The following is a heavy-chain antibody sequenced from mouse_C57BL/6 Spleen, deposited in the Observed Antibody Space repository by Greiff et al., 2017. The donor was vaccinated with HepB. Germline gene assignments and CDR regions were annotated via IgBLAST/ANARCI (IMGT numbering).Heavy chain of an antibody. J-gene: IGHJ1*03. V-gene: IGHV1-62-2*01. CDR3: ARHEVVITTVVEWYFDV. Sequence: VQLQQSGAELVKPGASVKLSCKASGYTFTEYTIHWVKQRSGQGLEWIGWFYPGSGSIKYNEKFKDKATLTADKSSSTVYMELSRLTSEDSAVYFGARHEVVITTVVEWYFDVWGTGTTVTVSS. CDR1: GYTFTEYT. CDR2: FYPGSGSI. D-gene: IGHD1-1*01.